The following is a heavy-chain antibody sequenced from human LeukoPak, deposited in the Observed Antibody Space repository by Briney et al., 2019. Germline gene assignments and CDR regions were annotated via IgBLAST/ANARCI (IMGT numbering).Heavy chain of an antibody. D-gene: IGHD4-23*01. V-gene: IGHV3-23*01. Sequence: PGGSLRPSCAASGFIFNSYAMSWVRQAPGKGLEWVSAIVGDGDGVTFYTNSVKGRFTISRDKSKSTLYLQMNSLRAEDTAVYYCAKGSAQWELYDYWGQGTLVTVSS. J-gene: IGHJ4*02. CDR2: IVGDGDGVT. CDR1: GFIFNSYA. CDR3: AKGSAQWELYDY.